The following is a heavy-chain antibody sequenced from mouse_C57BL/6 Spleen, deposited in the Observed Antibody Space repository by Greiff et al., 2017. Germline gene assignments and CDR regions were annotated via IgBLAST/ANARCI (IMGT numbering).Heavy chain of an antibody. CDR3: ARAPNYYGSYAMDY. Sequence: QVQLQQPGAELVKPGASVKMSCKASGYTFTSYWITWVKQRPGQGLEWIGDIYPGSGSTNYNEKFKSKATLTVDTSSSTAYMQLSSLTSEDSAVYYWARAPNYYGSYAMDYWGQGTSVTVSS. CDR2: IYPGSGST. D-gene: IGHD1-1*01. J-gene: IGHJ4*01. V-gene: IGHV1-55*01. CDR1: GYTFTSYW.